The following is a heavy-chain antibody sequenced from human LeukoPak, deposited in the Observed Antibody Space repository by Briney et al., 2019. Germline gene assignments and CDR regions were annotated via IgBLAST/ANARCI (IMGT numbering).Heavy chain of an antibody. CDR2: IYYSGST. D-gene: IGHD3-10*01. CDR1: GGSISSGGYH. Sequence: PSETLSLTCTVSGGSISSGGYHWSWIRQHPGKGLEWIGYIYYSGSTYYNPSLKSRVTISVDTSKNQFSLKLSSVTAADTAVYYCARYYYGSGSCYIWDWGQGTLVTVSS. V-gene: IGHV4-31*03. CDR3: ARYYYGSGSCYIWD. J-gene: IGHJ4*02.